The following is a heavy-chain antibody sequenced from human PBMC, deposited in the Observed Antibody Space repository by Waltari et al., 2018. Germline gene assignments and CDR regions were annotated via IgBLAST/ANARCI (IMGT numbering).Heavy chain of an antibody. CDR1: GFTFSSYG. V-gene: IGHV3-30*02. Sequence: QVQLVESGGGVVQPGGSLRLSCAASGFTFSSYGMHWVRQAPGKGLEWVAFIRDDGSNKYYADSVKGRLTISRDNSKNTLYLQMNSLRAEDTAVYYCAKEKKAAFDIWGQGTMVTVSA. CDR2: IRDDGSNK. CDR3: AKEKKAAFDI. J-gene: IGHJ3*02.